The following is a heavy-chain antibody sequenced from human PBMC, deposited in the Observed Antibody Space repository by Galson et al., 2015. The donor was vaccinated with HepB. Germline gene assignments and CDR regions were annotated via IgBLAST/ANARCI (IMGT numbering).Heavy chain of an antibody. CDR2: IIPIFGTA. CDR1: GGTFSSYA. Sequence: SVKVSCKASGGTFSSYAISWVRQAPGQGLEWMGGIIPIFGTANYAQKFQGRVTITADESTSTAYMELSSLRSEDTAVYYCARGGYCSSTSCYMAVNYYYMDVWDKGTTVTVSS. V-gene: IGHV1-69*13. CDR3: ARGGYCSSTSCYMAVNYYYMDV. J-gene: IGHJ6*03. D-gene: IGHD2-2*02.